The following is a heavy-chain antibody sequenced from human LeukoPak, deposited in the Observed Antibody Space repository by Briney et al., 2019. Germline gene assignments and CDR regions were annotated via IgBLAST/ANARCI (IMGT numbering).Heavy chain of an antibody. Sequence: ASVKVSCKASGYTFTSYGISWVRQAPGQGLEWMGWISAYNGNTNYAQKLQGRVTMTTDTSTSTAYMELRSLRSDDTAVYYCARSRELVTLYYFDYWGQGTLVTVSS. V-gene: IGHV1-18*01. CDR3: ARSRELVTLYYFDY. J-gene: IGHJ4*02. CDR2: ISAYNGNT. D-gene: IGHD3-9*01. CDR1: GYTFTSYG.